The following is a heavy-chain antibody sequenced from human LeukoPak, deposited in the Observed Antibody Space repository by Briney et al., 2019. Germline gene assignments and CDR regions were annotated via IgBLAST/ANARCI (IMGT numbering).Heavy chain of an antibody. CDR1: GGSVIGVNW. V-gene: IGHV4-4*01. CDR2: VHHGGTI. J-gene: IGHJ4*02. CDR3: AYWDKGYGGTNFDY. Sequence: SETLSLTCAVSGGSVIGVNWWSWVRQPPGKGLEWIGEVHHGGTINYTPSLKGRADISLDTSRNQISLKLSFVTAADTAVYCCAYWDKGYGGTNFDYWGRGTLVTVSS. D-gene: IGHD4-23*01.